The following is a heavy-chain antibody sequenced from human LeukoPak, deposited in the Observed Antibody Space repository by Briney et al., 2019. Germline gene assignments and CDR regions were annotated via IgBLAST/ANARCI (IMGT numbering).Heavy chain of an antibody. CDR2: ISSSSSYI. J-gene: IGHJ4*02. D-gene: IGHD3-10*01. CDR1: GFTFSSYS. CDR3: ARDGPMAFDY. Sequence: GGSLRLSCAASGFTFSSYSMNWVRQAPGKGLEWASFISSSSSYIYYADSVKGRFTISRDNAKNSLYLQMNSLRAEDTAVYYCARDGPMAFDYWGQGTLVTVSS. V-gene: IGHV3-21*01.